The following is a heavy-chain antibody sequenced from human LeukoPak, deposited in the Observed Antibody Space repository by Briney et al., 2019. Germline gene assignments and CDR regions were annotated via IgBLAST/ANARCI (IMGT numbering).Heavy chain of an antibody. J-gene: IGHJ4*02. D-gene: IGHD3-22*01. Sequence: GGSLRLSCAASGFTFSSYAMSWVRQAPGKGLEWVSAISGSGGSTYYADSVKGRFTISRDNSKNTLYLQMNSLRAEDTAVYYCAARHKSYYDPAPFDYWGQGTLVTVSS. CDR2: ISGSGGST. V-gene: IGHV3-23*01. CDR1: GFTFSSYA. CDR3: AARHKSYYDPAPFDY.